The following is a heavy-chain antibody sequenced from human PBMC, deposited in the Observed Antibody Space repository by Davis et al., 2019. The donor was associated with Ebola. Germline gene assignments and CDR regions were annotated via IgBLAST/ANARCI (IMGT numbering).Heavy chain of an antibody. CDR3: FYQPRFDP. V-gene: IGHV3-15*01. Sequence: GESLKISCAASGFSFSNAWMSWVRQAPGKGLEWVGRIKSKTDGGTTDYAAPVKGRFTISRDDSKNTLYLQMNSLKTEDTAVYYCFYQPRFDPWGQGTLVTVSS. CDR1: GFSFSNAW. J-gene: IGHJ5*02. D-gene: IGHD3-16*02. CDR2: IKSKTDGGTT.